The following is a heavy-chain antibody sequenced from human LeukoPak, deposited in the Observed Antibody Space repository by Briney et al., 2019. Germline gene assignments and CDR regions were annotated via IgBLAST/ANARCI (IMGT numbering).Heavy chain of an antibody. Sequence: KSSETLSLTCTVSGGSISSSSYYWGWIRQPPGKGLEWIGSLYHSGSTYYNPSLKNRVTISVDTSKNQFSLKLSSVTAADTAVYYCAHLASYFDYWGQGTLVTVSS. V-gene: IGHV4-39*01. CDR2: LYHSGST. J-gene: IGHJ4*02. CDR3: AHLASYFDY. CDR1: GGSISSSSYY.